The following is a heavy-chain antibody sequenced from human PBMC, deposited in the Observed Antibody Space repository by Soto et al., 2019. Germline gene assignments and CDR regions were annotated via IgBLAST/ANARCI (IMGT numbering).Heavy chain of an antibody. J-gene: IGHJ4*02. V-gene: IGHV1-18*01. Sequence: ASVKVSCKASGYTFTSYGISWVRQAPGQGLEWMGWISAYNGNTNYAQKLQGRVTMTTDTSTSTAYIELRSLRSDDTAVYYCAEDATRGWGISTSCSDYWGQGTLVTVSS. D-gene: IGHD2-2*01. CDR2: ISAYNGNT. CDR3: AEDATRGWGISTSCSDY. CDR1: GYTFTSYG.